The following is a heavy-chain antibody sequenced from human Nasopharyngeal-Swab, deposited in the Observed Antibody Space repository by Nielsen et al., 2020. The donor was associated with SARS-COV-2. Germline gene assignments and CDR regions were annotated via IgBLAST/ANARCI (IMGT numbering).Heavy chain of an antibody. J-gene: IGHJ6*02. V-gene: IGHV4-39*07. CDR3: ASGGVNANTIFGVVIPPLWYYYGMDV. D-gene: IGHD3-3*01. Sequence: PGKGLEWIGSIYYSGSTYYNPSLKSRVTISVDTSKNQFSQKLSSVTAADTAVYYCASGGVNANTIFGVVIPPLWYYYGMDVWGQGTTVTVSS. CDR2: IYYSGST.